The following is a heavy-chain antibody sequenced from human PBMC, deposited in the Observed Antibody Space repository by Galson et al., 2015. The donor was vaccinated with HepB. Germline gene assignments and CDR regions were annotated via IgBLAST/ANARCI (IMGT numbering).Heavy chain of an antibody. CDR3: ASRREITMGSYWYFDL. CDR2: IIPIFGTA. D-gene: IGHD3-10*01. CDR1: GGTFSSYA. Sequence: SVKVSCKASGGTFSSYAISWVRQAPGQGLEWMGGIIPIFGTANYAQKFQGRVTITADESTSTAYMELSSLRSEDTAVYYCASRREITMGSYWYFDLWGRGTLVTVSS. J-gene: IGHJ2*01. V-gene: IGHV1-69*13.